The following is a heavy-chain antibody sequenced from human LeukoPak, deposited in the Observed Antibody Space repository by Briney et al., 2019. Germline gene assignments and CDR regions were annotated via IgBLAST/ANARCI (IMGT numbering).Heavy chain of an antibody. D-gene: IGHD3-9*01. CDR2: IYHSGST. CDR3: ARLEYYDILTGYQDY. Sequence: SETLSLTCTVSGGSISSSSYYWGWIRQPPGKGLEWIGSIYHSGSTYYNPSLKSRVTISVDTSKNQFSLKLSSVTAADTAVYYCARLEYYDILTGYQDYWGQGTLVTVSS. V-gene: IGHV4-39*07. CDR1: GGSISSSSYY. J-gene: IGHJ4*02.